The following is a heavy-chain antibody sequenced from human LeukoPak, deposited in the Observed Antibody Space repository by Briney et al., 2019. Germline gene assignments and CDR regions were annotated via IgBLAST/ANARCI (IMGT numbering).Heavy chain of an antibody. J-gene: IGHJ4*02. CDR3: ARASGYGYNYPFDY. D-gene: IGHD5-18*01. Sequence: GGSLRLSCAASGFTFSSYWMHWVRQAPGKGLVWVSRVNIDGSSTAYADSVKGRFTISRDNAKNTLYLQMNSLRDEDTAVYYCARASGYGYNYPFDYWSQGTLVTVSS. CDR1: GFTFSSYW. CDR2: VNIDGSST. V-gene: IGHV3-74*01.